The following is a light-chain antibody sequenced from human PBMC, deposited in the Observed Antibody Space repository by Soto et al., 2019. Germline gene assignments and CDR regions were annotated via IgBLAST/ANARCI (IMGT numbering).Light chain of an antibody. V-gene: IGKV3-11*01. CDR1: QSVGSF. CDR3: QQRSNWLT. J-gene: IGKJ4*01. Sequence: EIVLTQSPTTLSLSPGERETLSCRASQSVGSFLGWYQQKPGQAPRLLIYDASNRASGIPARFSGSGSGTDFTLTISSLEPEDFAVYYCQQRSNWLTFGGGTKVDIK. CDR2: DAS.